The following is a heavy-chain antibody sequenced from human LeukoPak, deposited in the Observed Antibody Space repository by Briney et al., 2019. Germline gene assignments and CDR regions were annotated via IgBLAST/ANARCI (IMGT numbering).Heavy chain of an antibody. D-gene: IGHD5-18*01. CDR2: IYYSGTT. V-gene: IGHV4-39*07. Sequence: PSETLSLTCTVSGGSISSSPYYWGWIRQPPGKGLEWIGSIYYSGTTHYSPSLESRVTISVDTSKNQFSLKLASVTAADTAIYYCAKGAGGFSYYNWFAPWGQGTLVTVSS. J-gene: IGHJ5*02. CDR1: GGSISSSPYY. CDR3: AKGAGGFSYYNWFAP.